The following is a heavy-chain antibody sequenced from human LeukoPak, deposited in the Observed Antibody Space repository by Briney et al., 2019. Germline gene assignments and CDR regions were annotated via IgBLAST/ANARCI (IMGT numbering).Heavy chain of an antibody. J-gene: IGHJ4*02. CDR3: ARVVDHDYSDYYLDY. CDR2: IYKNAIT. CDR1: GFTVSSNF. V-gene: IGHV3-53*01. Sequence: GGSLRLSCAASGFTVSSNFMTWVRQAPGKGLEWVSVIYKNAITYHADTVKGRFTISRDNAKNMLYLQMNSLRADDTAVYYCARVVDHDYSDYYLDYWGQGTLVTVSS. D-gene: IGHD4-11*01.